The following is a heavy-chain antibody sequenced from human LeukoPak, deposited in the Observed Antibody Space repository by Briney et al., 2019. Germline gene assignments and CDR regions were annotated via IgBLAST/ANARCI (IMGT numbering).Heavy chain of an antibody. CDR3: ARGLIAAASCWFDP. J-gene: IGHJ5*02. D-gene: IGHD6-13*01. Sequence: PSETLSLTCAVYGGSFSGYYWSWIRQPPGKGLEWIGEINHSGSTNYNPSLKSRVTISVDTSKNQFSLKLSSVTAADTAVYYCARGLIAAASCWFDPWGQGTLVTVSS. CDR1: GGSFSGYY. V-gene: IGHV4-34*01. CDR2: INHSGST.